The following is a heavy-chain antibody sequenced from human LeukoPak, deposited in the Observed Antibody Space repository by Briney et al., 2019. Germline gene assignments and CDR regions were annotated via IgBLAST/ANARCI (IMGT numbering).Heavy chain of an antibody. CDR2: ISAYNGNT. CDR3: ARADIRAIASSGWYGFDY. CDR1: GYTFNSYG. D-gene: IGHD6-19*01. J-gene: IGHJ4*02. V-gene: IGHV1-18*01. Sequence: GASVKVSCKASGYTFNSYGISWVRQAPGQGLEWMGWISAYNGNTNYAQKVQGRVTMTTDTSTSTAYMELRSLRSDDTDVYYCARADIRAIASSGWYGFDYWGQGTLVTVSS.